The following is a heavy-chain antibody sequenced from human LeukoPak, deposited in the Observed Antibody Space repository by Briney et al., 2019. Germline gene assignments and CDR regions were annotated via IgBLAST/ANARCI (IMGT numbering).Heavy chain of an antibody. J-gene: IGHJ4*02. CDR3: AKRSSISSGYFDF. CDR2: ISYDGSNK. V-gene: IGHV3-30*18. D-gene: IGHD3-22*01. CDR1: GFTFSSYG. Sequence: GGSLRLSCTASGFTFSSYGMHWVRQAPGKGLEWVAVISYDGSNKYYADSVKGRFTISRDNSKNTIYLQMNSLRAEDTAIYYCAKRSSISSGYFDFWGRGTLVTVSS.